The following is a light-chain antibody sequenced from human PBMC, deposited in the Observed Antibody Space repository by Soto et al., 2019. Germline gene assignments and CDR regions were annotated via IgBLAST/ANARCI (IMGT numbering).Light chain of an antibody. CDR1: SSDVGGYNY. Sequence: QSALTQPASVSGSPGQSITISCIGTSSDVGGYNYVSWYQQHPGKAPKLMIYDVSNRPSGVSNRFSGSKSVNTASLTISGLQAEDEADYYCSSYTSSSTVVFGGGTKLTVL. CDR2: DVS. CDR3: SSYTSSSTVV. V-gene: IGLV2-14*01. J-gene: IGLJ2*01.